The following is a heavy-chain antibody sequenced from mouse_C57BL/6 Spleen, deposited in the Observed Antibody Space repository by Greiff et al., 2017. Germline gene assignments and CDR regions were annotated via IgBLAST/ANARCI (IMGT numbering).Heavy chain of an antibody. Sequence: VQLQQSGAELVRPGTSVKLSCKASGYTFTSYWMHWVKQRPGQGLEWIGVIDPGDGDTNYNQKFKGKATLTVDTSDSTAYMQLSSLTSEDAAVYYCARRITALVAFDYWGQGTTLTVSS. CDR3: ARRITALVAFDY. CDR2: IDPGDGDT. D-gene: IGHD1-1*01. CDR1: GYTFTSYW. J-gene: IGHJ2*01. V-gene: IGHV1-59*01.